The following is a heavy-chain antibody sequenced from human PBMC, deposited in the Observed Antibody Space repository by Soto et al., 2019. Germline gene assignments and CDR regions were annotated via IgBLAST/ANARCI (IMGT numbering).Heavy chain of an antibody. CDR1: GGSISSSSYY. Sequence: QLQLQESGPGLVKPSETLSLTCTVSGGSISSSSYYWGWIRQPPGKGLEWIGSIYYSGSTYYNPSLKSRVTISVDTSKNQFSLKLSSVTAADTAVYYCAILGDCSGGSCYRDYWGQGTLVTVSS. J-gene: IGHJ4*02. CDR3: AILGDCSGGSCYRDY. D-gene: IGHD2-15*01. V-gene: IGHV4-39*01. CDR2: IYYSGST.